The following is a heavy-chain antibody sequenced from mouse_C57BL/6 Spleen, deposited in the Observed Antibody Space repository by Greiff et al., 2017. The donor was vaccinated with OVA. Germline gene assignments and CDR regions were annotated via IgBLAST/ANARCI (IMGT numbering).Heavy chain of an antibody. J-gene: IGHJ4*01. D-gene: IGHD2-5*01. CDR2: IYPGNSDT. CDR3: TKCTYYSNSYYAMDY. V-gene: IGHV1-5*01. CDR1: GYTFTSYW. Sequence: EVQLQQSGPVLARPGASVKMSCKTSGYTFTSYWMHWVKQRPGQGLEWIGAIYPGNSDTSYNQKFKGKAKLTAVTSASTAYMELSSLTNEDSAVYYCTKCTYYSNSYYAMDYWGQGTSVTVSS.